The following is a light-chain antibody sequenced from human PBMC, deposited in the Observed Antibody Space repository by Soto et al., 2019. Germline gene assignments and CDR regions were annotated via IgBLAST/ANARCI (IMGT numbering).Light chain of an antibody. CDR1: QSVSSSY. CDR2: GAS. V-gene: IGKV3-20*01. Sequence: EIVFTQSPGTLSLSPGERSTVSCRASQSVSSSYLAWYQQKPGQAPRLLIYGASSRAAGIPDRFSGSGSGTDFTLTISRLEPEDFAVYYCQQYYSTPLFTFGPGTKVDIK. CDR3: QQYYSTPLFT. J-gene: IGKJ3*01.